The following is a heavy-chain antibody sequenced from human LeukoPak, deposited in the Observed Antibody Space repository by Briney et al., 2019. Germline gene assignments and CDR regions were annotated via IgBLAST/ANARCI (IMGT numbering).Heavy chain of an antibody. V-gene: IGHV1-69*04. CDR1: GGTFSSYA. CDR3: ARNDYYYDSSGYFPLDY. D-gene: IGHD3-22*01. CDR2: IIPILGIA. J-gene: IGHJ4*02. Sequence: ASVKVSCKASGGTFSSYAISWVRQAPGQGLEWMGRIIPILGIANYAQKFQGRVTITADKSTSTAYMELSSLRSEDTAVYYCARNDYYYDSSGYFPLDYWGQGTLVTVSS.